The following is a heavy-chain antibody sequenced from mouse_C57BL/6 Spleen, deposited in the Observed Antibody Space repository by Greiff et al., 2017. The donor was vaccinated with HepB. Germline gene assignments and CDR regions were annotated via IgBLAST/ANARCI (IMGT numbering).Heavy chain of an antibody. V-gene: IGHV5-17*01. CDR1: GFTFSDYG. J-gene: IGHJ1*03. CDR3: ARLVDV. Sequence: EVQLQESGGGLVKPGGSLKLSCAASGFTFSDYGMHWVRQAPEKGLEWVAYISSGSSTIYYADTVKGRFTISRDNAKNTLFLQMTSLRSEDTAMYYCARLVDVWGTGTTVTVSS. CDR2: ISSGSSTI.